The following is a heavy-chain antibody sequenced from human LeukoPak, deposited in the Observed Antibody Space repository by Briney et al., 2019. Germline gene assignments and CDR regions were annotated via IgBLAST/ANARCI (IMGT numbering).Heavy chain of an antibody. CDR1: GGSISSYY. J-gene: IGHJ5*02. V-gene: IGHV4-59*12. CDR2: IYYSGST. Sequence: SETLSLTCTVSGGSISSYYWSWIRQPPGKGLEWIGYIYYSGSTNYNPSLKSRVTISVDTSKNQFSLKLNSVTAADTAVYYCARLFSGWANWFDPWGQGTLITVSS. CDR3: ARLFSGWANWFDP. D-gene: IGHD6-19*01.